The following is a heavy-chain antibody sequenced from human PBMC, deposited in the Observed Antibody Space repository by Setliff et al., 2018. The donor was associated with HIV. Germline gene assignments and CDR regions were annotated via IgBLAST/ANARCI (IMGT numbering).Heavy chain of an antibody. J-gene: IGHJ6*03. V-gene: IGHV4-59*08. CDR1: GGFISSYY. Sequence: PSETLSLTCSISGGFISSYYWTWIRQAPGKGLEWIGHVYYTGSTNYNPSVKSRVTISVDTSKNQFSLKLSSVTAADTAVYYCARRRPPPSGAYSQCYMDVWGKGTTVTVSS. CDR2: VYYTGST. CDR3: ARRRPPPSGAYSQCYMDV. D-gene: IGHD1-26*01.